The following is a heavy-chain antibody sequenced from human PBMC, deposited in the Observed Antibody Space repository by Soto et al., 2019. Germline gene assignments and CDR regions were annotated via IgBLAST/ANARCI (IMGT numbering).Heavy chain of an antibody. V-gene: IGHV1-18*04. CDR3: ARDRAEQLLSLRYYDFWSGAFDI. Sequence: QVQLVQSGAEVKKPGAAVKVSCKASGYTFTSYGISWVRQAPGQGLEWMGWISAYNGNRNYAQKLQGRVTMTTDTSTSTAYMELRSLPSDDPAVYYCARDRAEQLLSLRYYDFWSGAFDIWGQGTMVTVSS. CDR2: ISAYNGNR. J-gene: IGHJ3*02. CDR1: GYTFTSYG. D-gene: IGHD3-3*01.